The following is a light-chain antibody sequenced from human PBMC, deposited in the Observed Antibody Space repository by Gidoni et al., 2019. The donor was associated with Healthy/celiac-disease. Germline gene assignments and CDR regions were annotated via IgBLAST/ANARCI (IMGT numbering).Light chain of an antibody. CDR3: QQRRNWPLT. V-gene: IGKV3-11*01. Sequence: EFVLTQSPAILSLSPGESATLSCRASQTISSYLAWYQQKPGQAPRLLIYDASNRATGIPARFSGSGSGTDFTLTISSLEPEDFAVYFCQQRRNWPLTFGGGTKVEIK. J-gene: IGKJ4*01. CDR1: QTISSY. CDR2: DAS.